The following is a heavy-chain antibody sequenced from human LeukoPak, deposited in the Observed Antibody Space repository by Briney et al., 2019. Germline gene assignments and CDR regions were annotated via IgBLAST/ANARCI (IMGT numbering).Heavy chain of an antibody. CDR3: ARDRSPYYDSSGYLGYAFDI. CDR1: GFTFSDYY. Sequence: GGSLRLSCAASGFTFSDYYMSWIRQAPGKGLEWVSSISSSSSYIYYADSVKGPFTISRDDAKNSLYLQMNSLRAEDTAVYYCARDRSPYYDSSGYLGYAFDIWGQGTMVTVSS. D-gene: IGHD3-22*01. CDR2: ISSSSSYI. V-gene: IGHV3-11*06. J-gene: IGHJ3*02.